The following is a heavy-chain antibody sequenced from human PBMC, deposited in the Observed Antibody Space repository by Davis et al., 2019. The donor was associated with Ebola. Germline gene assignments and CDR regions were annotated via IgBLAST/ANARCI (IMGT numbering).Heavy chain of an antibody. J-gene: IGHJ4*02. D-gene: IGHD6-19*01. V-gene: IGHV3-74*01. CDR1: GLTFSSDW. CDR2: MNSDGSTT. Sequence: PGGSLRLSCAASGLTFSSDWMHWVRQVPGKGLVWVSRMNSDGSTTRYADSVKGRFTISRDNAKNTLYLQMNSLRAEDTAVYYCAKGDNSGWYGVDYWGQGTLVTVSS. CDR3: AKGDNSGWYGVDY.